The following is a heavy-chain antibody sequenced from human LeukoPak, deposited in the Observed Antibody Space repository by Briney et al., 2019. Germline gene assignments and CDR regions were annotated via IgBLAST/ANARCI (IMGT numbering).Heavy chain of an antibody. CDR3: ARVHFRAAAGYNDY. V-gene: IGHV4-34*01. D-gene: IGHD6-13*01. Sequence: SETPSLTCAVYGGSFSGYYWSWIRQPPGKGLEWIGGINHSGSTNYNPSLKSRVTISVDTSKNQFSLKLSSVTAADTAVYYCARVHFRAAAGYNDYWGQGTLVTVSS. J-gene: IGHJ4*02. CDR1: GGSFSGYY. CDR2: INHSGST.